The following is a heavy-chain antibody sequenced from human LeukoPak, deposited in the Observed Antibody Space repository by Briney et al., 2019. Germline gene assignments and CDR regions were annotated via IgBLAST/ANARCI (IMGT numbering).Heavy chain of an antibody. V-gene: IGHV4-34*01. CDR3: ARSSMDIVVVPAATGHWYFDL. CDR2: INHSGST. CDR1: GGSFSGYY. J-gene: IGHJ2*01. D-gene: IGHD2-2*03. Sequence: SETLSLTCAVYGGSFSGYYWSWIRQPPGKGLEWIEEINHSGSTNYNPSLKSRVTISVDTSKNQFSLKLSSVTAADTAVYYCARSSMDIVVVPAATGHWYFDLWGRGTLVTVSS.